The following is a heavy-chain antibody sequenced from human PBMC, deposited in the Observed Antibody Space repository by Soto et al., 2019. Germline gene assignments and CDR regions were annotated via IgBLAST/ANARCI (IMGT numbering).Heavy chain of an antibody. Sequence: GGSLRLSCAASGFTFDDYAMHWVRQAPGKGLEWVSGISWNSGSIGYADSVKGRFTISRDNAKNSLYLQMNSLRAEDTALYYCAKGHSSSDGGYFDYWGQGTLVTVSS. CDR2: ISWNSGSI. CDR3: AKGHSSSDGGYFDY. V-gene: IGHV3-9*01. D-gene: IGHD6-13*01. J-gene: IGHJ4*02. CDR1: GFTFDDYA.